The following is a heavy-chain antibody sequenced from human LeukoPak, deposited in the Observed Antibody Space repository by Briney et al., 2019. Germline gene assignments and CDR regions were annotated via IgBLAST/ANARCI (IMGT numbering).Heavy chain of an antibody. D-gene: IGHD6-13*01. V-gene: IGHV1-18*01. CDR1: GYTFTSYG. CDR3: ARDGDRYSSSWYVY. Sequence: ASVTVSCTASGYTFTSYGISWVRQAPGQGLEWMGWISAYNGNTNYAQKLQGRVTMTTDTSTSTAYMELRSLRSDDTAVYYCARDGDRYSSSWYVYWGQGTLVTVSS. J-gene: IGHJ4*02. CDR2: ISAYNGNT.